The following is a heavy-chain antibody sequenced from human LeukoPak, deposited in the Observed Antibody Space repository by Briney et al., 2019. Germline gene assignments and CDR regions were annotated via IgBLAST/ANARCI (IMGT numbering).Heavy chain of an antibody. CDR2: IYYSGST. Sequence: SETLSLTCTVSGGSISSYYWSWIRQPPGKGLEWIWYIYYSGSTNYNPSLRSRVTISIDTSTNQFSLKLNSVTAADTAVYYCASLQNIVGATPLPDYWGQGTLVTVSS. J-gene: IGHJ4*02. CDR3: ASLQNIVGATPLPDY. CDR1: GGSISSYY. V-gene: IGHV4-59*12. D-gene: IGHD1-26*01.